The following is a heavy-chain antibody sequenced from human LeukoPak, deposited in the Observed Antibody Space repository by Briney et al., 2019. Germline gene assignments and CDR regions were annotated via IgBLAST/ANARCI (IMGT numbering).Heavy chain of an antibody. V-gene: IGHV4-59*01. D-gene: IGHD5-18*01. CDR1: GGSISSYY. CDR2: IYYSGST. CDR3: ATSSGYSYGLDY. Sequence: SETLSLTCTVSGGSISSYYWSWIRQPPGKGLEWIGYIYYSGSTNYNPSLKSRVTISVDTSKNQFSLKLSSVTAADTAVYYCATSSGYSYGLDYWGQGILVTVSS. J-gene: IGHJ4*02.